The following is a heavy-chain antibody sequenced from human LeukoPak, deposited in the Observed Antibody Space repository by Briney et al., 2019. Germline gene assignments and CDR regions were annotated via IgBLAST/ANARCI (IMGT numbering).Heavy chain of an antibody. V-gene: IGHV3-7*01. D-gene: IGHD3-9*01. J-gene: IGHJ4*02. Sequence: GGSLRLSCAASGFTFSSYAMSWVRQAPGKGLEWVANIKQDGSEKYYVDSVKGRFTISRDNAKNSLYLQMNSLRAEDTAVYYCARDEPPDISTGYSPDYWGQGTLVTVSS. CDR2: IKQDGSEK. CDR3: ARDEPPDISTGYSPDY. CDR1: GFTFSSYA.